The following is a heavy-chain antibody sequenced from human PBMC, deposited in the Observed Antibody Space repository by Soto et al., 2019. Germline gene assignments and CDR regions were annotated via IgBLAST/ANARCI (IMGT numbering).Heavy chain of an antibody. Sequence: ASVKVSCKASGYTFTSYGISWVRQAPGQGLEWMGWISAYNGNTNYAQKLQGRVTMTTDTSTSTVYMELRSLRSDDTAVYYCARGCSSTSCYEGPYYYYGMDVWGQGTTVTVSS. CDR3: ARGCSSTSCYEGPYYYYGMDV. V-gene: IGHV1-18*01. CDR1: GYTFTSYG. D-gene: IGHD2-2*01. CDR2: ISAYNGNT. J-gene: IGHJ6*02.